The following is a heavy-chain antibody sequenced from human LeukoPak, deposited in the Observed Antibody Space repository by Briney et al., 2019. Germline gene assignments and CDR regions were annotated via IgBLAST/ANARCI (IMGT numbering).Heavy chain of an antibody. J-gene: IGHJ4*02. CDR2: ITGSATRT. CDR3: AKVSSRITISGRLDY. D-gene: IGHD3-3*01. V-gene: IGHV3-23*01. CDR1: GFTFDNFA. Sequence: PGGSLRLSCAASGFTFDNFAMAWVRQAPGKGLEWVSAITGSATRTYYADSFKDRFTISRDDSKTTLFLQMDSLRAEDTALYYCAKVSSRITISGRLDYWGRGTLVTV.